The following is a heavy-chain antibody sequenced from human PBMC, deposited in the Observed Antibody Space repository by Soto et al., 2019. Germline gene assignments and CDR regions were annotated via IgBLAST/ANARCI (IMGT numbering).Heavy chain of an antibody. J-gene: IGHJ4*02. Sequence: QITLKESGPTLVKPTQTLTLTCTFSGFSLSSTAVGVNWIRQPPGKALEWLALIYWDDDNHYSPSLRSRLTITKDTSKNQVVLTMTNRDPVDTATYYCAHGSGWLSDYWGQGTLVTVSS. CDR2: IYWDDDN. CDR3: AHGSGWLSDY. D-gene: IGHD6-19*01. V-gene: IGHV2-5*02. CDR1: GFSLSSTAVG.